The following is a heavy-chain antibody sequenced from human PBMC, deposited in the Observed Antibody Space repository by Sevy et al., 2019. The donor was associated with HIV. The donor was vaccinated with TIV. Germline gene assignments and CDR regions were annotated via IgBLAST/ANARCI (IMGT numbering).Heavy chain of an antibody. CDR2: IKQDGSET. J-gene: IGHJ4*02. Sequence: GGSLRLSCAASGFDFNHHWMSWVRQAPQKGLEWVANIKQDGSETYYVDSLEGRFTISRDKAKNSLSLQIKDLRAEDTAVYYCARLPTGLQSFNYLLSTYFDSWGQGTLVTVSS. D-gene: IGHD3-9*01. V-gene: IGHV3-7*01. CDR1: GFDFNHHW. CDR3: ARLPTGLQSFNYLLSTYFDS.